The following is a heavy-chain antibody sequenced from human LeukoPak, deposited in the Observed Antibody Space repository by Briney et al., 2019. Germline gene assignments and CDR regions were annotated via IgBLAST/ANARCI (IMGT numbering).Heavy chain of an antibody. Sequence: SVKVSCKASRGTFSSLTINWVRQAPGQDLEWMGGIIPIFGRANYAQKFQGRVTITADDSTSTAYMELSSLRSEDTAVYYCADLVYCSSSSCYEPFNQTWGQGTLVTVSP. D-gene: IGHD2-2*01. J-gene: IGHJ4*02. CDR1: RGTFSSLT. V-gene: IGHV1-69*13. CDR3: ADLVYCSSSSCYEPFNQT. CDR2: IIPIFGRA.